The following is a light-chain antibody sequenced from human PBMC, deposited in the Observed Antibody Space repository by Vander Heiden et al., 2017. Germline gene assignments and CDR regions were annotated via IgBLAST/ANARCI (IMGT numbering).Light chain of an antibody. CDR2: WAS. CDR3: QQYYSVPLT. Sequence: DIVMTLSPDSLSVFQGERATITCKSSQSILYHSDNENYLAWYQQKPGQPPKLLIHWASAREPGVPDRFSGSGSGADFTLTISNLQAEDVAVYFCQQYYSVPLTFGGGTKVEIK. J-gene: IGKJ4*01. V-gene: IGKV4-1*01. CDR1: QSILYHSDNENY.